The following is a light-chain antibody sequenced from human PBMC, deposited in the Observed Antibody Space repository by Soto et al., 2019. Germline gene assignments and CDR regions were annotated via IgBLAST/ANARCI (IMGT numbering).Light chain of an antibody. CDR3: QQYIGLWT. CDR1: QTISTF. Sequence: DIQLTQSPSTLSASVGDRVTITCRASQTISTFLAWYQQKPGKAPHLLIYGASSLRSGVPSRFSGSGSGTEFTLSISSLQPDDLGTYYCQQYIGLWTFGQGTKVDLK. J-gene: IGKJ1*01. V-gene: IGKV1-5*01. CDR2: GAS.